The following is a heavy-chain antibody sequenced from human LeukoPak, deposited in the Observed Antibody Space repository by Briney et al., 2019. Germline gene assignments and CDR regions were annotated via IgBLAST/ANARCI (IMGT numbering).Heavy chain of an antibody. CDR2: IYYSGNT. Sequence: SETLSLTCTVSGGSISSSTYYWGWIRQPPGKGLEWIGSIYYSGNTYYKPSLKSRVTISVDTSRNQFSLKLNSVTAADTAMYYCARVFKRVITFGEVIVNPKYYLDYWGQGTLVTVSS. V-gene: IGHV4-39*07. D-gene: IGHD3-16*02. CDR1: GGSISSSTYY. CDR3: ARVFKRVITFGEVIVNPKYYLDY. J-gene: IGHJ4*02.